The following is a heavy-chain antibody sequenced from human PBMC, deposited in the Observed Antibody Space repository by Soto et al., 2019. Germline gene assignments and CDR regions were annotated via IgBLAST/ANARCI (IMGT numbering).Heavy chain of an antibody. CDR2: IYSDESST. CDR1: GFTFSRYW. Sequence: EVQLVESGGGLVQPGGSLRLSCAVSGFTFSRYWMHWVRQAPGKGLVWVSRIYSDESSTSYADSVKGRFTISRDNAKNTLYLQMNSLRAEDTAVYYWARGEYCNGTSCHGYGSGDWGQGTLVTVSS. D-gene: IGHD2-2*01. CDR3: ARGEYCNGTSCHGYGSGD. J-gene: IGHJ4*02. V-gene: IGHV3-74*01.